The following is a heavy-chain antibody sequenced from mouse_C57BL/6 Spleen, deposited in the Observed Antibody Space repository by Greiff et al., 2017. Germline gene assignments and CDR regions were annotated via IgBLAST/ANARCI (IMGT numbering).Heavy chain of an antibody. V-gene: IGHV1-26*01. D-gene: IGHD2-3*01. J-gene: IGHJ2*02. CDR1: GYTFTDYY. CDR2: INPNNGGT. CDR3: SRGGYFVYFDY. Sequence: VQLQQSGPELVKPGASVKISCKASGYTFTDYYMNWVKQSHGKSLEWIGDINPNNGGTSYNQKFKGKATLTVDKSSSTAYMELRSLTSEDSAVYYCSRGGYFVYFDYWGQGTSLTVSS.